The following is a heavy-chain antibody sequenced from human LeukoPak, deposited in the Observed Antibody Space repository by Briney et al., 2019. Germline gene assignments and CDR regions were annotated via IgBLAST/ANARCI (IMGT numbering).Heavy chain of an antibody. J-gene: IGHJ4*02. D-gene: IGHD1-26*01. V-gene: IGHV6-1*01. Sequence: SQTLSLTCAISGDSVSNDGAAWNWIRQSPSRGLEWLGRTYYSSKWYKDYAVSVKSRITLNPDTSKNQFSLLLNSVTPEDTAVYYCATDYSVGSTTIDLDYWGQGTLVTVSS. CDR2: TYYSSKWYK. CDR1: GDSVSNDGAA. CDR3: ATDYSVGSTTIDLDY.